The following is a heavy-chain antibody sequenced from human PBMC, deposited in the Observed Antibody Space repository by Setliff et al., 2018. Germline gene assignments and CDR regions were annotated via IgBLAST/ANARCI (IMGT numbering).Heavy chain of an antibody. J-gene: IGHJ4*02. CDR1: GGSISDNGYF. Sequence: SSETLSLTCTVPGGSISDNGYFWGWVRQPPGKGLEWIGNIYFGGNTYFNPSFKSRVTISVDTSKDQFSLKLISMTAADTAVYYCARGRNVAARLLDSWGQGTLVTVS. D-gene: IGHD6-6*01. V-gene: IGHV4-39*07. CDR3: ARGRNVAARLLDS. CDR2: IYFGGNT.